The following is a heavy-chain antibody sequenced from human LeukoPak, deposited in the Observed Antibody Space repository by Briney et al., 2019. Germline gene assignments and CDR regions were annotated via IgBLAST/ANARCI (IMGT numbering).Heavy chain of an antibody. CDR2: ISAYNGNT. J-gene: IGHJ1*01. CDR1: GYTFTSYG. Sequence: ASVTVSCKASGYTFTSYGISWVRQAPGQGLEWMGWISAYNGNTNYAQKLQGRVTMTTDTSTSTAYMELSSLRSEDTAVYYCATVLPIAAAGPEYFQHWGQGTLVTVSS. D-gene: IGHD6-13*01. CDR3: ATVLPIAAAGPEYFQH. V-gene: IGHV1-18*01.